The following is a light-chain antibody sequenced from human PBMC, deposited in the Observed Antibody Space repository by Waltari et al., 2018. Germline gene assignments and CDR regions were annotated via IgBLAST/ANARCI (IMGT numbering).Light chain of an antibody. CDR2: RNN. CDR1: NYNIGNNY. J-gene: IGLJ2*01. Sequence: QSVLSQPPSASGTPGQRVTISCSGTNYNIGNNYVYWYHQLPGTAPKLLIYRNNQRPSGGPDRVSGSKSGTSASLAISGLRSEDEAHYYCASWDGSLGGVIFGGGTKLTVL. V-gene: IGLV1-47*01. CDR3: ASWDGSLGGVI.